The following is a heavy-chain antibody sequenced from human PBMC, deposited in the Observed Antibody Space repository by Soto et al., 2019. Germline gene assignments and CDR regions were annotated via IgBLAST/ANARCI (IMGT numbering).Heavy chain of an antibody. D-gene: IGHD2-21*01. CDR3: ARAFAVANYFDY. J-gene: IGHJ4*02. Sequence: SETLSLTCTVSGGSISSYYWSWIRQPPGKGLEWIGYIYYSGSTNYNPSLKSRVTISVDTSKNQFSLKLSSVTAADTAVYYCARAFAVANYFDYWGQGTLVTVS. V-gene: IGHV4-59*01. CDR2: IYYSGST. CDR1: GGSISSYY.